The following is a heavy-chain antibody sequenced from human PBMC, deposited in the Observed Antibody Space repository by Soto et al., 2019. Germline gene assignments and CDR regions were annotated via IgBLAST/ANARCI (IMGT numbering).Heavy chain of an antibody. J-gene: IGHJ6*01. D-gene: IGHD6-13*01. V-gene: IGHV1-46*01. CDR3: ARDGVRAAAGYYGVDV. CDR1: GYTFTSYY. Sequence: ASVKVSCKASGYTFTSYYMHWVRQAPGQGLEWMGIINPSGGSTSYAQKFQGRVTMTRDTSTSTVYMELSSLRSEDTAVYYCARDGVRAAAGYYGVDVWGQGTTVTVSS. CDR2: INPSGGST.